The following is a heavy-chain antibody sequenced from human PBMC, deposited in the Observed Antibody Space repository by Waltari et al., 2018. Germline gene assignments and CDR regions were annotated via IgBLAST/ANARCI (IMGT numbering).Heavy chain of an antibody. CDR1: GGSIRRRVFY. Sequence: QVQLQESGPGLVKPSQTLPLTCTVSGGSIRRRVFYCSCIHQHPGKGLEWIGYIYHSGSTYYNPSLKSRVTISVDTSKNQFSLRLSSVTAADTAVYYCASGRVSPWFGELGGDAFDIWGQGTMVTVSS. D-gene: IGHD3-10*01. V-gene: IGHV4-31*03. CDR2: IYHSGST. CDR3: ASGRVSPWFGELGGDAFDI. J-gene: IGHJ3*02.